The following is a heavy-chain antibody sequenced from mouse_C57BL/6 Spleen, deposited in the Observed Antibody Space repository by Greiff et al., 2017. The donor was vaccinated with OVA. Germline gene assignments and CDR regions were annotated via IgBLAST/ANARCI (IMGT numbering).Heavy chain of an antibody. CDR3: TTYYYGTPYAMDY. V-gene: IGHV14-1*01. J-gene: IGHJ4*01. D-gene: IGHD1-1*01. CDR2: IDPEDGDP. Sequence: EVNVVESGAELVRPGASVKLSCTASGFNIKDYYMHWVKQRPEQGLEWIGRIDPEDGDPEYAPKFQGKATMTADTSSKTAYLQLIILTSEDTAVYYCTTYYYGTPYAMDYWGQGTSVTFSS. CDR1: GFNIKDYY.